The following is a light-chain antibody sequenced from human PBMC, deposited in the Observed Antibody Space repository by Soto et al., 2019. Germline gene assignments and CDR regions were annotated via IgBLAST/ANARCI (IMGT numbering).Light chain of an antibody. V-gene: IGKV2-24*01. CDR2: KIS. Sequence: VLTQTQLSSPVTVGQPASISCRSSESLVHSNGDTYFSWLQQRPGQPQRLLIHKISVRFSGVQDRFSGSGAGTDFTLTISRVEAEDVGIYYCMQSTHFPRTFGQGTRVEI. J-gene: IGKJ1*01. CDR1: ESLVHSNGDTY. CDR3: MQSTHFPRT.